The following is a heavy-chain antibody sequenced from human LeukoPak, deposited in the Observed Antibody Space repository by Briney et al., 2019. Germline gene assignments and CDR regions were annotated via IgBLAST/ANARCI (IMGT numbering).Heavy chain of an antibody. D-gene: IGHD2-21*01. J-gene: IGHJ3*02. CDR3: ARVGDANAFDI. CDR1: GFTFSSYW. V-gene: IGHV3-7*01. CDR2: IKQDGSEK. Sequence: GGSLRLSCAASGFTFSSYWMGWVRQAPGKGLEWVANIKQDGSEKYYVDSVKGRFTISRDNAKNSLYLQMNSLRAEDTAVYYCARVGDANAFDIWGQGTMVTVSS.